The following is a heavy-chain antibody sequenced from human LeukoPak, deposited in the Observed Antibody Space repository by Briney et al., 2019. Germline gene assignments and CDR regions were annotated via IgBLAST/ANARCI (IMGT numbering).Heavy chain of an antibody. V-gene: IGHV4-59*01. J-gene: IGHJ4*02. CDR3: ARGTGNWNYRV. CDR1: GASISSYY. D-gene: IGHD1-7*01. CDR2: SFYSGST. Sequence: SETLSLTCTVSGASISSYYWSWMRQPPGKGLEWIGHSFYSGSTNYNPSLKSRVTISVDRSKNQFSLKLSSVTAADTAVYFCARGTGNWNYRVWGQGTLVTVSS.